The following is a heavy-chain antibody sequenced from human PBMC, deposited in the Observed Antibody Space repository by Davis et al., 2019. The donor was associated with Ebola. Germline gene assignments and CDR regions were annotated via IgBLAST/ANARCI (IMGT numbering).Heavy chain of an antibody. CDR3: TRVKLVVVAALFRWFDP. J-gene: IGHJ5*02. D-gene: IGHD2-15*01. Sequence: GESLKISCAASGFTVSSNYMSWVRQAPGKGLEWVGFIRSKAYGGTTEYAASVKGRFTISRDDSKSIAYLQMNSLKTEDTAVYYCTRVKLVVVAALFRWFDPWGQGTLVTVSS. V-gene: IGHV3-49*04. CDR1: GFTVSSNY. CDR2: IRSKAYGGTT.